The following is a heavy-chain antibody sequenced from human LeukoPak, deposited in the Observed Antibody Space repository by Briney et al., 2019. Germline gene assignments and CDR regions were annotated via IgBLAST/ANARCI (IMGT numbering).Heavy chain of an antibody. CDR1: GFTFSSYS. D-gene: IGHD1-1*01. Sequence: PGGSLRLSCAVSGFTFSSYSMYWVRQAPGKGLEWVSSIDSSSDYRYYADSVKGRFTISRDNAKNSLYLRMNSLRAEDTAVYYCATVPRYALCYWGQGTLVTVSS. CDR2: IDSSSDYR. V-gene: IGHV3-21*01. CDR3: ATVPRYALCY. J-gene: IGHJ4*02.